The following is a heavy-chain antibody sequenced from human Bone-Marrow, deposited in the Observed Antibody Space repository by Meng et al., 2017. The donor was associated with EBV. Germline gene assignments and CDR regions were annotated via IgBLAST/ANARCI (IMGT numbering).Heavy chain of an antibody. CDR2: VYNSGST. Sequence: QERRPAAGPGLVKPSGTLSLTCAVSGGSISSSNGWSWVRQRPGKGLEWIGEVYNSGSTNYNPSLKSRVTISVDKSKNQFSLKLSSVTAADTAVYYCAKRTTAYLFDYWGQGTLVTVSS. CDR1: GGSISSSNG. CDR3: AKRTTAYLFDY. D-gene: IGHD4-17*01. V-gene: IGHV4-4*02. J-gene: IGHJ4*02.